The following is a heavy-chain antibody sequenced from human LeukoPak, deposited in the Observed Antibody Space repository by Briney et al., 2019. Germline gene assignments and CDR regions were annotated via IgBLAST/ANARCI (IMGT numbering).Heavy chain of an antibody. CDR1: GFTFSSYW. V-gene: IGHV3-74*01. CDR3: ARVRIVGLGFDP. J-gene: IGHJ5*02. CDR2: INSDGSST. Sequence: PTGGSLRLSCAASGFTFSSYWMHWVRQAPGKGLVWVSRINSDGSSTSYADSVKGRFTISRDNAKNTLYLQMNSLRAEDTAVYYCARVRIVGLGFDPWGQGTLVTVSS. D-gene: IGHD1-26*01.